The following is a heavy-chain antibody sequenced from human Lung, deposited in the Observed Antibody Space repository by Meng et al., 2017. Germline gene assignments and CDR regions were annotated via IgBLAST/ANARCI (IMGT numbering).Heavy chain of an antibody. J-gene: IGHJ4*02. D-gene: IGHD4-11*01. CDR1: GGSLSDYY. CDR2: INHSGGT. CDR3: ARGPTTMAHDFDY. V-gene: IGHV4-34*01. Sequence: QWQLQLVGAGWFKPSDTRSLTCVFSGGSLSDYYWSWIRQPPGQGLEWIGDINHSGGTNYNPSVESRATISVDTSQNNLSLKLSSVTAADSAVYYCARGPTTMAHDFDYWGQGTLVTVSS.